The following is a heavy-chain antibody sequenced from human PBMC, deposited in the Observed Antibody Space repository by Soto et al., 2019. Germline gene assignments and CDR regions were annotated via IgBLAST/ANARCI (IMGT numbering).Heavy chain of an antibody. CDR1: GYSFTSYW. Sequence: GEALNISCKGSGYSFTSYWISWVRQMPGKGLEWMGRIDPSDSYTNYSPSFQGHVTISADKSISTAYLQRSSLKASDTAMYYCAIPIVVVPAAIHRDYYYVMDVWGQGTTVTVSS. D-gene: IGHD2-2*01. CDR2: IDPSDSYT. V-gene: IGHV5-10-1*01. J-gene: IGHJ6*02. CDR3: AIPIVVVPAAIHRDYYYVMDV.